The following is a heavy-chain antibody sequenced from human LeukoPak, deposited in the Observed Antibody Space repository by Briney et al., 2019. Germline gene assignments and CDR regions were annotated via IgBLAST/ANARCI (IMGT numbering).Heavy chain of an antibody. J-gene: IGHJ4*02. CDR3: ARLSYDSGTHYTCYEY. CDR1: GFTFSSYG. V-gene: IGHV3-23*01. CDR2: ISGRGGSK. Sequence: GGSLRLSCAASGFTFSSYGMSWVRQAPGKGLEWVSAISGRGGSKYYADSVKGRFTISRDNSKNSVYLQMNSLRADDTAVYYCARLSYDSGTHYTCYEYWGQGTLVTVSS. D-gene: IGHD3-10*01.